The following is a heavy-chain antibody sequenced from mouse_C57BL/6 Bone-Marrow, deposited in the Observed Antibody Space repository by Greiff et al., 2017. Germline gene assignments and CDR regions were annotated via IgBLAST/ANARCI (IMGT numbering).Heavy chain of an antibody. Sequence: EVKLMESGPGLAKPSQTLSLTCSVTGYSITSDYWNWIRKFPGNKLEYMGYISYSGSTYYNPSLNSRISITRDTSKTQYYLQLNSVTTEDTATYYCARSTTVVATRGYFDYWGQGTTLTVSS. CDR3: ARSTTVVATRGYFDY. CDR1: GYSITSDY. J-gene: IGHJ2*01. V-gene: IGHV3-8*01. D-gene: IGHD1-1*01. CDR2: ISYSGST.